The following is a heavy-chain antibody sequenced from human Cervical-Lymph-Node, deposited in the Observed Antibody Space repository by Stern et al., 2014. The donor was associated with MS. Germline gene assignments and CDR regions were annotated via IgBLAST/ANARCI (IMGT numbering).Heavy chain of an antibody. V-gene: IGHV1-2*06. CDR3: ATRIAVAAMIAV. CDR2: INPNRGGT. D-gene: IGHD6-19*01. CDR1: GYTFTGYY. Sequence: VQLVESGAEVKKPGASVKVSCKASGYTFTGYYMHWVRQAPGQGLEWMGRINPNRGGTNYAQKFQGRVTMTRDTSISTAYMELSRLRSDDTAVYYCATRIAVAAMIAVWGQGTLVTVSS. J-gene: IGHJ4*02.